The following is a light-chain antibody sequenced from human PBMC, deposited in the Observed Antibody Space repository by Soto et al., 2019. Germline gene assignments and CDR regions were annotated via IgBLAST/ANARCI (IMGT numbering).Light chain of an antibody. CDR1: SSNIGAGYD. V-gene: IGLV1-40*01. CDR2: GNS. J-gene: IGLJ2*01. Sequence: QSVLPQPPSVSGAPGPRVTICRTGSSSNIGAGYDVHWYQQLPGTAPKLLMYGNSNRPSGVPDRFSGSKSGTSASLAITGLQAEDEADYYCQSYDSSLSGVVFGGGTKLTVL. CDR3: QSYDSSLSGVV.